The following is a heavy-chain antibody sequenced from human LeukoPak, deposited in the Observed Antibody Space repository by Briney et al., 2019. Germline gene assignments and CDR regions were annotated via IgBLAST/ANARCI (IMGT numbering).Heavy chain of an antibody. D-gene: IGHD6-6*01. CDR2: INPNSGGT. CDR1: GYTFTGYY. Sequence: GASVKVSCKASGYTFTGYYMHWVRQAPGQGLEWMGWINPNSGGTNYAQKFQGRVTMTRDTSISTAYMELSRLRSDGTAVYYCARDLEQLVPLFDYWGQGTLVTVSP. V-gene: IGHV1-2*02. CDR3: ARDLEQLVPLFDY. J-gene: IGHJ4*02.